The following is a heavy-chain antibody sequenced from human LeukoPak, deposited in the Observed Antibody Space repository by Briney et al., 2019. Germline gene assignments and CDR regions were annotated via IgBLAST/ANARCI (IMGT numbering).Heavy chain of an antibody. V-gene: IGHV3-21*01. CDR3: ARDKLAYCGGDCYPDA. J-gene: IGHJ5*02. CDR1: GFTFSSYS. D-gene: IGHD2-21*02. CDR2: ISSGSTYI. Sequence: PGGCLRLSCAASGFTFSSYSMNWVRQAPGRGLEWVSSISSGSTYIYYAGSVKGRFTISRDNGKNSLYLQMNSLRAEDTAVYYCARDKLAYCGGDCYPDAWGQGTLVTVSS.